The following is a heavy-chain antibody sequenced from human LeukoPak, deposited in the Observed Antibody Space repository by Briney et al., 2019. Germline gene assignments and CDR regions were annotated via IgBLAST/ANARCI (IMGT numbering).Heavy chain of an antibody. D-gene: IGHD2-2*01. V-gene: IGHV1-69*13. Sequence: ASVKVSCKASGGTFSSYAISWVRQAPGQGLEWMGGIIPIFGTANYAQKFQGRVTITADESTNTAYMELSSLRSEDTAVYYCARHRGAGKYQLDYWGQGTLVTVSS. CDR1: GGTFSSYA. J-gene: IGHJ4*02. CDR3: ARHRGAGKYQLDY. CDR2: IIPIFGTA.